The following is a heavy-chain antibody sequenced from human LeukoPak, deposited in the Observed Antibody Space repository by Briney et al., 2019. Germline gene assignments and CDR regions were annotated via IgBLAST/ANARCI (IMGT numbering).Heavy chain of an antibody. CDR1: GFTFSSYA. CDR2: INQGGSEK. CDR3: ARDLYYFESSGYYASDF. V-gene: IGHV3-7*01. J-gene: IGHJ4*02. D-gene: IGHD3-22*01. Sequence: GGSLRLSCAASGFTFSSYAMSWVRQAPGKGLEWVANINQGGSEKHYADSMRGRFTISRDNAKNSLFLEMNSLRAEDTAVYFCARDLYYFESSGYYASDFWGQGTLVTVSS.